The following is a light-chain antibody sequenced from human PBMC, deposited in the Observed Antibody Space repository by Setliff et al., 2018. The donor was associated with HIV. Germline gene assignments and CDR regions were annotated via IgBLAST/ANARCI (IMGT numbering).Light chain of an antibody. CDR2: DVD. CDR3: CSYAGSPYV. J-gene: IGLJ1*01. Sequence: QSALTQPRSVSGSPGQSVTFSCTATSSDVGGYSFVSRYQQHPDKAPRLIIYDVDKRPSGVPDRFSGSKSGDTASLTISNLQSEDEADYYCCSYAGSPYVFGGGTKVTVL. CDR1: SSDVGGYSF. V-gene: IGLV2-11*01.